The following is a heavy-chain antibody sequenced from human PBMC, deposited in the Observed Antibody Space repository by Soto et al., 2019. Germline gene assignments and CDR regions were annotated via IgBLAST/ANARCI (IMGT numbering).Heavy chain of an antibody. CDR3: ARALRAFPGYYYYYGMDV. J-gene: IGHJ6*02. Sequence: GVSLRFSGSASGFIFSAYYMSWIRQAPGKGLEWVSYISSSCSTIDYADSVKGRFTFSRDNAKNSLYLQMNRLRAEDTAVYYCARALRAFPGYYYYYGMDVWGPGTTGSVAS. CDR2: ISSSCSTI. V-gene: IGHV3-11*01. CDR1: GFIFSAYY.